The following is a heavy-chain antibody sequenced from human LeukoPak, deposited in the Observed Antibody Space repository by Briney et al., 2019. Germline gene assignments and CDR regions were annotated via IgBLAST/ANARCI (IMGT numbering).Heavy chain of an antibody. CDR2: SHHSGST. J-gene: IGHJ4*02. D-gene: IGHD6-6*01. CDR3: ARRRYSNSAYHFDY. Sequence: PSETLSLTCAVSGYSISSGYYWGWIRQPPGKGLEWIGSSHHSGSTYYNPSLKTRVSMSVDTSKNQFSLRLSSVTAADTAVYSCARRRYSNSAYHFDYWGQGTLVTVSS. V-gene: IGHV4-38-2*01. CDR1: GYSISSGYY.